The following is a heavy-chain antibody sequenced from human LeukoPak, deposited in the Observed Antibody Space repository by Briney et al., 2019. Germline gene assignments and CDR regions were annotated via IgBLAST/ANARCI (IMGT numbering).Heavy chain of an antibody. Sequence: GGSLRLSCAASGFTFSSYSMNWVRQAPGKGLEWVSYISSSSSTIYYADSVKGRFTISRDNAKNSLYLQMNSLSAEDTAIYYCARQPQVAHFDYWGQGTLVSVSS. V-gene: IGHV3-48*01. CDR2: ISSSSSTI. CDR3: ARQPQVAHFDY. CDR1: GFTFSSYS. J-gene: IGHJ4*02. D-gene: IGHD2-15*01.